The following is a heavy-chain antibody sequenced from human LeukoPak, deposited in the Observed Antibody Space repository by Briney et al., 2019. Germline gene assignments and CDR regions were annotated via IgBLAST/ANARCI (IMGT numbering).Heavy chain of an antibody. J-gene: IGHJ5*02. CDR3: ARAGSSSRKFDP. CDR1: GGSMSSYY. D-gene: IGHD6-13*01. CDR2: IYYSGST. V-gene: IGHV4-59*01. Sequence: KSSETLSLTCTVSGGSMSSYYWSWIRQPPGKGLEWVGCIYYSGSTNYNPSPKSRVTISVDTSKNQFSLKLSSVTAADTAVYYCARAGSSSRKFDPWGQGTLVTVSS.